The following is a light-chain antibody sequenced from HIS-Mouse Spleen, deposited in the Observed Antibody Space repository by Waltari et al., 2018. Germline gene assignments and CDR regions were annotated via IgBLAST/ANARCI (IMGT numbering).Light chain of an antibody. V-gene: IGLV2-23*01. J-gene: IGLJ3*02. CDR1: SSDVGSYNL. CDR3: CSYAGSSTFWV. CDR2: EGS. Sequence: QSALTQPASVSGSPGQSITISCTGTSSDVGSYNLVSWYQQHPGKAPKLMIYEGSRRPSGVSNRFSGSKSGNTAYLTISGLQAEDEADYYCCSYAGSSTFWVFGGGTKLTVL.